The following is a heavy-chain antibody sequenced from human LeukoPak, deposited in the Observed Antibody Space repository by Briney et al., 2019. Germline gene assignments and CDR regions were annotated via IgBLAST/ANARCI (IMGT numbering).Heavy chain of an antibody. D-gene: IGHD3-22*01. CDR3: ARDLDRGYYDSSGYSLDY. CDR2: IIPIFGTA. J-gene: IGHJ4*02. Sequence: SVKVSCKASGGTFSSYAISWVRQAPGQGLEWMGGIIPIFGTANYAQKFQGRVTITTDESTSTAYMELSSLRSEDTAVYYCARDLDRGYYDSSGYSLDYWGQGTLVTVSS. V-gene: IGHV1-69*05. CDR1: GGTFSSYA.